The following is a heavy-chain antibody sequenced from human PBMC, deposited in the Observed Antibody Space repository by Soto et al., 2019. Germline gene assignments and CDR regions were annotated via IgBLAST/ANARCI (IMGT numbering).Heavy chain of an antibody. J-gene: IGHJ4*02. D-gene: IGHD3-3*01. V-gene: IGHV3-30*18. CDR1: GFTFSNYG. CDR2: ISYDGSNK. Sequence: GGSLRLSCAASGFTFSNYGMHWVRQAPGKGLEWVAVISYDGSNKYYADSVKGRFTMSRDNSKNTLYLQMDSLRADDTSVYYCAKGKTYYDFWSGYFDYWGPGTLVTVSS. CDR3: AKGKTYYDFWSGYFDY.